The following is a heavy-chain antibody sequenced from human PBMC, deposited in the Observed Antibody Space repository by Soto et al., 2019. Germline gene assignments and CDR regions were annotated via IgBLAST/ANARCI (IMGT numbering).Heavy chain of an antibody. D-gene: IGHD6-13*01. J-gene: IGHJ4*02. Sequence: EVQLVETGGGLIQPGGSLRLSCAASGFTVSSNYMSWVRQAPGKGLEWVSVIYSGGSTYYADSVKGRFTISRDNSKNTLYLKMNSLRAEDTAVYYCARGGFIAAAGTHQIDDYWGQGTLVTVSS. CDR1: GFTVSSNY. CDR3: ARGGFIAAAGTHQIDDY. V-gene: IGHV3-53*02. CDR2: IYSGGST.